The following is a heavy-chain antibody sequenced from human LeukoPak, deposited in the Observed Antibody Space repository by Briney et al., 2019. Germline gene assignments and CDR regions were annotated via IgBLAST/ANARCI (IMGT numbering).Heavy chain of an antibody. V-gene: IGHV3-23*01. D-gene: IGHD3-22*01. CDR2: ISGSGGST. CDR1: GFTFSDYY. Sequence: PGGSLRLSCAASGFTFSDYYMSWIRQAPGKGLEWVSAISGSGGSTYYADSVKGRFTISRDNSKNTLYLQMNSLRAEDTAVYYCARGPYYYDSSSYYYYYMDVWGKGTTVTVSS. J-gene: IGHJ6*03. CDR3: ARGPYYYDSSSYYYYYMDV.